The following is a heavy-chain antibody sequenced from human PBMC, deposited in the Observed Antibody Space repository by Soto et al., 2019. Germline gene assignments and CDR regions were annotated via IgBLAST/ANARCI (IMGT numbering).Heavy chain of an antibody. Sequence: ASVKVSCKASGGTFSSYAISWVRQAPGQGLEWMGGIIPIFGTANYAQKFQGRVTITADESTSTAYMELSSLRSEDTAVYYCAIIANDYFWGSYRYTQNYYYYYGMDAWGQGTTVTVSS. J-gene: IGHJ6*02. CDR3: AIIANDYFWGSYRYTQNYYYYYGMDA. D-gene: IGHD3-16*02. V-gene: IGHV1-69*01. CDR2: IIPIFGTA. CDR1: GGTFSSYA.